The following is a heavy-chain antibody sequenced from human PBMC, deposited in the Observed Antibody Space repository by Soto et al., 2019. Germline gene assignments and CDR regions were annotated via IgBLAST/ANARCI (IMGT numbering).Heavy chain of an antibody. CDR3: TKDRDMATFGDYFDS. D-gene: IGHD3-10*01. CDR1: GFSFSNYT. J-gene: IGHJ4*02. V-gene: IGHV3-21*06. Sequence: EVHLVESGGGLVKTGSSLRLSCSASGFSFSNYTMNWIRQSPGKGLEWVSSISRGSGHIKYADSVKGRFTISRDNGRTSLYLQMNSLRAEDTALYYCTKDRDMATFGDYFDSWGQGTLVTVSS. CDR2: ISRGSGHI.